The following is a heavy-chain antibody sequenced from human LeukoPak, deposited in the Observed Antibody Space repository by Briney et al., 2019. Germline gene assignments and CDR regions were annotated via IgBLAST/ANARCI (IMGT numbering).Heavy chain of an antibody. J-gene: IGHJ2*01. D-gene: IGHD6-13*01. Sequence: GGSLRLSCAASGFTFSSYAMHWVRQAPGKGLEWVAVISYDGSNKYYADSVKGRFTISRDNSKNTLYLQMNSLRAEDTAVYYCAKDSSSSSYWYFDLWGRGTLVTVSS. CDR1: GFTFSSYA. CDR2: ISYDGSNK. CDR3: AKDSSSSSYWYFDL. V-gene: IGHV3-30*04.